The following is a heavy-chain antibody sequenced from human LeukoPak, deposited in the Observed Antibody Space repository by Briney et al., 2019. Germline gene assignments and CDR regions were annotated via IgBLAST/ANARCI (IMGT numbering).Heavy chain of an antibody. CDR1: GFTFSSYA. CDR3: ARDGFIVVESYFDY. V-gene: IGHV3-23*01. J-gene: IGHJ4*02. Sequence: GGSLRLSCAASGFTFSSYAMSWVRQAPGKGLEWVSAISGSGGSTYYADSVKGRFTISRDNAKNSLYLQMNSLRAEDTAVYYCARDGFIVVESYFDYWGQGTLVTVSS. CDR2: ISGSGGST. D-gene: IGHD2-15*01.